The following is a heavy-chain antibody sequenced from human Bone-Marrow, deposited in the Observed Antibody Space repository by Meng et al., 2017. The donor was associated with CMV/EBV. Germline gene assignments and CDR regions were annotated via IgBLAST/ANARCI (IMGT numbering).Heavy chain of an antibody. Sequence: ASVKVSCKASGYTFTGYYMHWVRQAPGQGLEGMGWINPNSGGTNYAQKFQGRVTMTRDTSISTAYMEVSRLRSDDTAVYYCARVRVTVDAFDIWGQGTMVTVSS. D-gene: IGHD2-21*02. CDR3: ARVRVTVDAFDI. CDR2: INPNSGGT. V-gene: IGHV1-2*02. CDR1: GYTFTGYY. J-gene: IGHJ3*02.